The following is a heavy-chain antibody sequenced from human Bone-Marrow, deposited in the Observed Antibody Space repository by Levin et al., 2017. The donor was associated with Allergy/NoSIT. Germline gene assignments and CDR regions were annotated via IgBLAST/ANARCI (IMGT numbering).Heavy chain of an antibody. CDR1: GFTFGDYA. D-gene: IGHD3-3*01. Sequence: GGSLRLSCTASGFTFGDYAMSWVRQAPGKGLEWVGFIRSKAYGGTTEYAASVKGRFTISRDDSKSIAYLQMNSLKTEDTAVYYCTRVGGGWAWYYDFWSGYSPWFDPWGQGTLVTVSS. V-gene: IGHV3-49*04. CDR2: IRSKAYGGTT. J-gene: IGHJ5*02. CDR3: TRVGGGWAWYYDFWSGYSPWFDP.